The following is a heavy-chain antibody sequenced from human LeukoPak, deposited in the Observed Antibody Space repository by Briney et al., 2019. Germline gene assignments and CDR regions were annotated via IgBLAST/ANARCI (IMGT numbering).Heavy chain of an antibody. Sequence: GASVKVSCKASGYTFTGYYMHWVRQAPGQGLEWMGWINPNSGGTNYAQKFQGRVTMTRDTSISTVYMELSRLRSDDTAVYYCARPHEMATIREYYFDYWGQGTLVTVSS. J-gene: IGHJ4*02. CDR1: GYTFTGYY. V-gene: IGHV1-2*02. CDR3: ARPHEMATIREYYFDY. CDR2: INPNSGGT. D-gene: IGHD5-24*01.